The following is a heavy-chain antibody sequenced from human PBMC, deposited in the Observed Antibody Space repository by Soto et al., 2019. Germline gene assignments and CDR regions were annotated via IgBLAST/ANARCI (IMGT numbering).Heavy chain of an antibody. CDR1: GGSISSGDYY. V-gene: IGHV4-30-4*01. Sequence: NPSETLSLTCTVSGGSISSGDYYWSWIRQPPGKGLEWIGYIYYSGCTCYNPSLKSRVTISVDTSKNQFSLKLSSVTAADTAVYYCARGVTYDFLTGYVGYYFDYGGQGTLVTAPS. CDR2: IYYSGCT. J-gene: IGHJ4*02. CDR3: ARGVTYDFLTGYVGYYFDY. D-gene: IGHD3-9*01.